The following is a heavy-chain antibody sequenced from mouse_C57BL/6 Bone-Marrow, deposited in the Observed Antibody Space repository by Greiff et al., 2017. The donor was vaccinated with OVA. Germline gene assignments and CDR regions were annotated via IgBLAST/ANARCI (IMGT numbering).Heavy chain of an antibody. J-gene: IGHJ1*03. CDR2: INPNNGGT. V-gene: IGHV1-26*01. Sequence: EVQLQQSGPELVKPGASVKISCKASGYTFTDYYMNWVKQSHGKSLEWIGDINPNNGGTSYNQKFKGKGTLTVDKSSNTAYRELRSLTSEDSAVYYCSRKGRWYFDVWGTGTTVTVSS. CDR1: GYTFTDYY. CDR3: SRKGRWYFDV.